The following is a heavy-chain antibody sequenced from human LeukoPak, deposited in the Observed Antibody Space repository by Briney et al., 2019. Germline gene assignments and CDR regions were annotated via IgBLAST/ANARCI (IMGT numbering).Heavy chain of an antibody. Sequence: GESLKISCKGSGYSFTNYWIGWVRQMPGKGPEWMGIIYPGDSDTRYSPSFQGQVTISADKSISTAYLQWSSLKASDTAMYYCARHLRLWQNWFDPWGQGTLVSVSS. D-gene: IGHD5-18*01. CDR1: GYSFTNYW. V-gene: IGHV5-51*01. CDR2: IYPGDSDT. J-gene: IGHJ5*02. CDR3: ARHLRLWQNWFDP.